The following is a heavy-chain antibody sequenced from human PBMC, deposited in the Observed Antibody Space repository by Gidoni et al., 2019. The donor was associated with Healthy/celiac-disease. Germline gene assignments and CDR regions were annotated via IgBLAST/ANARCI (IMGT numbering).Heavy chain of an antibody. D-gene: IGHD2-2*01. CDR3: ASQGLTSTYGMDV. Sequence: QVQLVQSGAEVKKPGASVKVSCKTSGYTFTGYYMHWVRLAPGQGLEWRGWSNPNSGGTNYAQKFQGWVTMTRDTSISTAYMELSRLRSDDTAVYYCASQGLTSTYGMDVWGQGTTVTVSS. J-gene: IGHJ6*02. CDR2: SNPNSGGT. CDR1: GYTFTGYY. V-gene: IGHV1-2*04.